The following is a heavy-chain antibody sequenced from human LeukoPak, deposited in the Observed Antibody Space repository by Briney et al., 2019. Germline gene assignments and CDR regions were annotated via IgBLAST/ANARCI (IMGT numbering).Heavy chain of an antibody. V-gene: IGHV3-30*04. Sequence: GRSLRLSCAASGFTFSTYTMHWVRQAPGKGLEWVADITYDGSRKYYADSVKGRFTTSRDNSKNTVFLQMNSLRAEDTAVYYCARGRQQMTYFAYWGQGTLVTVSS. CDR1: GFTFSTYT. CDR3: ARGRQQMTYFAY. J-gene: IGHJ4*02. CDR2: ITYDGSRK. D-gene: IGHD6-13*01.